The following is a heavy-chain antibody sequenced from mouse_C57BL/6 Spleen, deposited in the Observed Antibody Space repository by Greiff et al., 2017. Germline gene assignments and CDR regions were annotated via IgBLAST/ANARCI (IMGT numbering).Heavy chain of an antibody. CDR1: GYAFSSYW. V-gene: IGHV1-80*01. CDR3: ARRTGNYFDY. CDR2: IYPGDGDT. J-gene: IGHJ2*01. Sequence: QVQLKESGAELVKPGASVKISCKASGYAFSSYWMNWVKQRPGKGLEGIGQIYPGDGDTNYNGKFKGKATLTADKSSSTAYMQLSSLTSEDSAVYFCARRTGNYFDYWGQGTTLTVSS. D-gene: IGHD4-1*01.